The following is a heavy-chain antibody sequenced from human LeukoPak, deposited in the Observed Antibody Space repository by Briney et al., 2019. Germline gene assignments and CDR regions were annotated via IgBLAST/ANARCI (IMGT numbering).Heavy chain of an antibody. CDR1: GGSISSGDYY. CDR2: FYYSGSS. D-gene: IGHD2-15*01. CDR3: ARGVMVASDAFDI. V-gene: IGHV4-30-4*08. Sequence: PSETLSLTCTVSGGSISSGDYYWSWIRQPPEKGLEWIGYFYYSGSSYYNPSLKSRVTISVDTSKNQFSLKLSSVTAADTAVYYCARGVMVASDAFDIWGQGTMVTVSS. J-gene: IGHJ3*02.